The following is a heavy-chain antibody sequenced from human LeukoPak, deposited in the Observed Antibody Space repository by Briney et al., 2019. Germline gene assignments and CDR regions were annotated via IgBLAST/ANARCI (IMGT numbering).Heavy chain of an antibody. CDR3: LPASPAYYFDY. CDR2: IRSKANSYAT. D-gene: IGHD6-25*01. J-gene: IGHJ4*02. V-gene: IGHV3-73*01. CDR1: GVTFSGSA. Sequence: GGSLRLSCAASGVTFSGSAMHWVRQASGKGLEWVGRIRSKANSYATAYAASVKGRFNISSDDSKNTAYLQMNSLKTEDPAVYYCLPASPAYYFDYWGQGTLVTVSS.